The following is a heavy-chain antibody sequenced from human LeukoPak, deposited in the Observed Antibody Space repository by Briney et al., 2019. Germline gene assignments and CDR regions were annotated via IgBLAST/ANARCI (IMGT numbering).Heavy chain of an antibody. CDR3: ARWTGLIDS. D-gene: IGHD3-10*01. CDR1: GFTFENYW. J-gene: IGHJ4*02. CDR2: IKQDGSLE. V-gene: IGHV3-7*01. Sequence: GGSLRLSCVRSGFTFENYWMHWVRQAPGKGPEWVAHIKQDGSLEHYRDSVKGRFTISRDNANSSLILQMDSLRAEDTAVYYCARWTGLIDSWGQGTLVTVSS.